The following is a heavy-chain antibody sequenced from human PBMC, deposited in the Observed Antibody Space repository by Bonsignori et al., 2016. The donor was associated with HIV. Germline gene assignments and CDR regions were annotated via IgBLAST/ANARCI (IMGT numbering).Heavy chain of an antibody. V-gene: IGHV4-38-2*01. Sequence: WIRQPPGKGLEWIGTVSHTGSTFYNPSLHTRVTISVDPSKNRFSLRLTSVTAADTAVYYCARHLPILVFGVPTGGWFDPWGQGTLVTVSS. CDR3: ARHLPILVFGVPTGGWFDP. CDR2: VSHTGST. J-gene: IGHJ5*02. D-gene: IGHD3-3*01.